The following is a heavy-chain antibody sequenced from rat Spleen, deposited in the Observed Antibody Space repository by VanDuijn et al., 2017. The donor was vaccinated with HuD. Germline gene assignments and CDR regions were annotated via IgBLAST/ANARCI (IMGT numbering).Heavy chain of an antibody. CDR1: GYSITSSYR. Sequence: EVQLQESGPGLVKPSQSLSLTCSVTGYSITSSYRWSWIRKFPGNKLELMGYINSAGSTNYNPSLRSRISITRDTSKNQFFLQVNSVTTEDTATYYCARVYDGTHYYDDYWGQGVMVTVSS. CDR2: INSAGST. J-gene: IGHJ2*01. CDR3: ARVYDGTHYYDDY. D-gene: IGHD1-12*02. V-gene: IGHV3-3*01.